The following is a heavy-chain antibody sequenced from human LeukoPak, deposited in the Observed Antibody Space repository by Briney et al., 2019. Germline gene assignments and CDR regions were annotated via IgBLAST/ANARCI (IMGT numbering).Heavy chain of an antibody. V-gene: IGHV3-21*01. J-gene: IGHJ4*02. D-gene: IGHD6-19*01. CDR3: ARAFSGSEFY. CDR1: GFTFSSYT. CDR2: ISSSSTYI. Sequence: GGSLRLSCAASGFTFSSYTMDWARQAPGKGLEWVSSISSSSTYIYYADSVKGRFTISRDNAKNSLYLQMNSLRAEDTAVYYCARAFSGSEFYWGQGTLVTVSS.